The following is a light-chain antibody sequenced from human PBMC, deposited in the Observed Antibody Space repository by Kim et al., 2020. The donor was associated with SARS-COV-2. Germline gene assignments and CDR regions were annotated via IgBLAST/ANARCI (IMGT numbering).Light chain of an antibody. CDR1: SSNIGAGYD. V-gene: IGLV1-40*01. CDR3: QSFDTSVSGSVV. Sequence: VTISCTGSSSNIGAGYDVHWYQLLPGTAPKLLIYGNRNRPSGVPDRFSGSKSGTSASLAITGLQAEDEADYYCQSFDTSVSGSVVFGGGTQLTVL. CDR2: GNR. J-gene: IGLJ2*01.